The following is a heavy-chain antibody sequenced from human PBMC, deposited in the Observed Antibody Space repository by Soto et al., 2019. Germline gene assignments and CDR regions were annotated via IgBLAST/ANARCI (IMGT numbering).Heavy chain of an antibody. CDR2: INHSGST. V-gene: IGHV4-34*01. J-gene: IGHJ5*02. D-gene: IGHD3-10*01. CDR1: GGSFSGYY. CDR3: ARSQGYYGSGSYYKSWFDP. Sequence: QVQLQQWGAGLLKPSETLSLTCAVYGGSFSGYYWSWIRQPPGKGLEWIGEINHSGSTNYNPSLKSRVTISVDTSKNQFSLKLSSVTAADTAVYYCARSQGYYGSGSYYKSWFDPWGQGTLVTVSS.